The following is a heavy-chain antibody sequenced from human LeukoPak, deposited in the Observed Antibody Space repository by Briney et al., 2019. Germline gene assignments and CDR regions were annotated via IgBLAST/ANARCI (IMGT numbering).Heavy chain of an antibody. V-gene: IGHV1-69*04. CDR1: GGTFSSYA. D-gene: IGHD2-2*01. CDR3: ARGYCSSTSCYENWFDP. CDR2: IIPILGIA. J-gene: IGHJ5*02. Sequence: SVKVSCKASGGTFSSYAISWVRQAPGQGLEWMGRIIPILGIANYAQKFQGRVTITADKSTSTAYMELSSLRSEDTAVYYCARGYCSSTSCYENWFDPWGQGTLVTVSS.